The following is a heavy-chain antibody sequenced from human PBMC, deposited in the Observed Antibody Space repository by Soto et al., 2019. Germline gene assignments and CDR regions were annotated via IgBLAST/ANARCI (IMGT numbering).Heavy chain of an antibody. D-gene: IGHD1-26*01. Sequence: GGSLRLSCSSSGFTFRSYGMHWVRQAPAKGLEWVAVISYDGSNKYYADSVKGRFTISRDNSKNTLYLQMNSLRAEDTAVYYCAKGGVGSTSNAFDIWGQGTMVTVSS. CDR1: GFTFRSYG. J-gene: IGHJ3*02. CDR2: ISYDGSNK. V-gene: IGHV3-30*18. CDR3: AKGGVGSTSNAFDI.